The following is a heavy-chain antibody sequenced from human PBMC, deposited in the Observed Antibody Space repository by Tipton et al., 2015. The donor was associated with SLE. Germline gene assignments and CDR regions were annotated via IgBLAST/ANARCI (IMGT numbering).Heavy chain of an antibody. CDR1: GYTFTGYY. D-gene: IGHD5-12*01. J-gene: IGHJ6*03. CDR2: TNPNSGGT. Sequence: QVQLVQSGAEVKKPGASVKVSCKASGYTFTGYYMHWVRQAPGQGLEWMGWTNPNSGGTNYAQKFQGRVTMTRDTSTSTAYTELSSLRSEDTAVYYCARGRGMATKDYYMDVWGKGTTVTVSS. V-gene: IGHV1-2*02. CDR3: ARGRGMATKDYYMDV.